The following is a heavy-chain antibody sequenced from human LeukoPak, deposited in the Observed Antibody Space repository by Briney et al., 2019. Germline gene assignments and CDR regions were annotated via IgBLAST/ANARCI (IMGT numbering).Heavy chain of an antibody. V-gene: IGHV3-23*01. CDR1: GFTFSSYA. CDR2: ISGSGGST. CDR3: AKDEDGIAVALLFDY. J-gene: IGHJ4*02. Sequence: PGGSLRLSCAASGFTFSSYAMSWVRQAPGKGLEWVSAISGSGGSTYYADSVKGRFTISRDNSKNPLYLQMNSLRAEDTAVYYCAKDEDGIAVALLFDYWGQGTLVSVSS. D-gene: IGHD6-19*01.